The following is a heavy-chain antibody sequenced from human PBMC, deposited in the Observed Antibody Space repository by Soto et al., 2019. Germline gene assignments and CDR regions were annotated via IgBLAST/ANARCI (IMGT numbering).Heavy chain of an antibody. J-gene: IGHJ6*02. V-gene: IGHV5-51*01. CDR1: GYSFTSYW. D-gene: IGHD2-15*01. CDR3: ARLGCSGGSCYSTYYYYGMDV. Sequence: GESLKISCKGSGYSFTSYWIGWVRQMPGKGLERMGIIYPGDSDTRYSPSFQGQVTISADKSISTAYLQWSSLKASDTAMYYCARLGCSGGSCYSTYYYYGMDVWGQGTTVTVSS. CDR2: IYPGDSDT.